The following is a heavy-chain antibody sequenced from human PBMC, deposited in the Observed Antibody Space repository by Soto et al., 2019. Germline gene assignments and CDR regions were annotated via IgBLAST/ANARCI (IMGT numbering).Heavy chain of an antibody. D-gene: IGHD3-10*02. Sequence: QVHLVQSGAEVKKPGSSVTVSCKGSGYAFTTYGITWVRQAPGQGLEWMGWISAHNGNTNYAQKLQGRVTVTRDTSTSTAYMELRSLRDVDTAVYYCARCMYGEYWGQGALVTVSS. CDR3: ARCMYGEY. J-gene: IGHJ4*02. CDR1: GYAFTTYG. CDR2: ISAHNGNT. V-gene: IGHV1-18*01.